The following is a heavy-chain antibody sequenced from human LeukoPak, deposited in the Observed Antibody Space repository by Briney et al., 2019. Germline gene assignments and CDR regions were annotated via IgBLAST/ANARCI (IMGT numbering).Heavy chain of an antibody. CDR1: GGSISSSSYY. D-gene: IGHD2-15*01. V-gene: IGHV4-39*01. CDR3: ARHNIPVVVIDY. Sequence: SETLSLTCTVSGGSISSSSYYWGWIRQPPGEGLEWIGSIYYSGSTYYNPSLKSRVAISVDTSKNQFSLKLSSVTAADTAVYYCARHNIPVVVIDYWGQGTLVTVSS. CDR2: IYYSGST. J-gene: IGHJ4*02.